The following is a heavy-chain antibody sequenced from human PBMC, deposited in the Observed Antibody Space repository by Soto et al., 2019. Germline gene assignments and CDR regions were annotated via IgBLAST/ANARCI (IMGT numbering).Heavy chain of an antibody. CDR2: IKYSGTT. CDR3: ARHNGPLYVGYYYDMDV. J-gene: IGHJ6*02. Sequence: SETLSLTCTVSGGSISSSRCHWGWIRQPPGKGLEWIASIKYSGTTFYNPSLKSRVTISVDTSKNQFSLKLSSVTAADTAVYYCARHNGPLYVGYYYDMDVWGQGTTVTVSS. V-gene: IGHV4-39*01. CDR1: GGSISSSRCH. D-gene: IGHD3-16*01.